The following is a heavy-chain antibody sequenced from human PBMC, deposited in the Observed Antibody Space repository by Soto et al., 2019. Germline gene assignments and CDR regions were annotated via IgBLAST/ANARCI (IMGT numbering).Heavy chain of an antibody. CDR2: ISWNSGNL. CDR1: GFSCDDYA. CDR3: AQEESTGEYSYYRYMDV. J-gene: IGHJ6*03. V-gene: IGHV3-9*01. Sequence: EVQLVESGGGLVQADRSLRLSCAASGFSCDDYAMHWVRQAPGRGLEWVSGISWNSGNLDYADSVKGRFTISRDNAKNSLYLQINSLRPEDTALYVCAQEESTGEYSYYRYMDVWGKGTTVTVSS. D-gene: IGHD4-17*01.